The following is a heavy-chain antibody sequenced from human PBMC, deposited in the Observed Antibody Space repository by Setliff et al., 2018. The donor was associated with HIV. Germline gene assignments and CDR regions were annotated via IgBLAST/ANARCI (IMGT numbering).Heavy chain of an antibody. CDR2: TRQDEGEK. V-gene: IGHV3-7*01. CDR3: TRDGSGWSQD. J-gene: IGHJ4*02. CDR1: GFTFRNYW. D-gene: IGHD6-19*01. Sequence: GESLKISCAASGFTFRNYWMGWVRQAPGKRLEWVANTRQDEGEKFYVDSVRGRFTISRDNAKNSLYLQMNGLKAEDTAVYYCTRDGSGWSQDWGQGTLVTVSS.